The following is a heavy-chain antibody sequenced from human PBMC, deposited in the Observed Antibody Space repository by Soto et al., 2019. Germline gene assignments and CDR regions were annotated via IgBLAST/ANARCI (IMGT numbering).Heavy chain of an antibody. V-gene: IGHV4-34*01. CDR3: ARNGVRGGRPYYYGMDV. CDR2: INHSGST. J-gene: IGHJ6*02. D-gene: IGHD3-10*01. CDR1: GGSFSGYY. Sequence: PSETLSLTCAVYGGSFSGYYWSWIRQPPGKGLEWIGEINHSGSTNYNPSLKSRVTISVDTSKNQFSLKLSSVTAADTAVYYCARNGVRGGRPYYYGMDVWGQGTTVTVSS.